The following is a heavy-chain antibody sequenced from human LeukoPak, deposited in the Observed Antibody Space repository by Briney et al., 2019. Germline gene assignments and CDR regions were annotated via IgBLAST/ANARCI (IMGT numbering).Heavy chain of an antibody. J-gene: IGHJ4*02. CDR2: IRSKANSYAT. CDR3: TSCGGDCYSGFDY. V-gene: IGHV3-73*01. CDR1: GFTFSGSA. Sequence: TGGSRRLSCAASGFTFSGSAMHWVRQASGKGLEWVGRIRSKANSYATSYAASVKGRFTISRDDSKNTAYLQMNSLKTEDTAVYYCTSCGGDCYSGFDYWGQGTLVTVSS. D-gene: IGHD2-21*02.